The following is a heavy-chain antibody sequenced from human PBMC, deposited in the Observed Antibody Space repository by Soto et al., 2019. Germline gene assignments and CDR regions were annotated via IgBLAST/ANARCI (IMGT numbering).Heavy chain of an antibody. Sequence: EVQLVESGGGLVQPGGSLRLSCAASGFTFSSYEMNWVRQAPGKGLEWVSYISSSGSTIYYADSVKGRFTISRDNAKNSLYLQMNSLRAEDTAVYYCARDQPAGYGDYVGGSGYYGMDVWGQGTTVTVSS. J-gene: IGHJ6*02. D-gene: IGHD4-17*01. CDR3: ARDQPAGYGDYVGGSGYYGMDV. V-gene: IGHV3-48*03. CDR2: ISSSGSTI. CDR1: GFTFSSYE.